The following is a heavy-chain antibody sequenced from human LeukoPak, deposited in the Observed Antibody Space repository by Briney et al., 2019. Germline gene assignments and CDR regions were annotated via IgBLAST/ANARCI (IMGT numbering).Heavy chain of an antibody. J-gene: IGHJ6*02. CDR2: IKQDGSEK. D-gene: IGHD2-15*01. CDR3: ASNSYCSGGSCQPPHYYYYGMDV. V-gene: IGHV3-7*02. CDR1: GFTFSSYW. Sequence: GGSLRLSCAASGFTFSSYWMSRVRQAPGKGLEWVANIKQDGSEKYYVDSVKGRFTISRDNAKNSLYLQMNSLRAEDTAVYYCASNSYCSGGSCQPPHYYYYGMDVWGQGTTVTVSS.